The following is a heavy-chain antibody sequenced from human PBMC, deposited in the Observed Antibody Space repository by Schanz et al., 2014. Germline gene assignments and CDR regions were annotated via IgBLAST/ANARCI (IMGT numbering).Heavy chain of an antibody. V-gene: IGHV3-72*01. CDR3: VREGSTTPVAGLRSFDWLGRFDY. CDR1: GFSFSDHA. J-gene: IGHJ4*02. D-gene: IGHD3-9*01. Sequence: EVQLAESGGGLVQPGGSLRLSCAASGFSFSDHAMDWVRQAAGKGLEWVGRVRKKEFSDDTEEYAASVRGRFTISRDDSKNVVNLQMNGLKTEDTAMYYCVREGSTTPVAGLRSFDWLGRFDYWGQGALXTVSS. CDR2: VRKKEFSDDTE.